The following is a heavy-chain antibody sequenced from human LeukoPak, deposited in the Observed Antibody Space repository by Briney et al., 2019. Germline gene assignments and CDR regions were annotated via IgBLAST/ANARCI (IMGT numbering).Heavy chain of an antibody. CDR1: GGTFSSYA. Sequence: VASVKVSCKASGGTFSSYAISWVRQAPGQGLEWMGGIIPIFGTANYAQKFQGRVTITADESTSTAYMELSSLRSEDTAVYYCARGLSGYQFDYWGQGTLVTVSS. D-gene: IGHD5-12*01. V-gene: IGHV1-69*13. J-gene: IGHJ4*02. CDR3: ARGLSGYQFDY. CDR2: IIPIFGTA.